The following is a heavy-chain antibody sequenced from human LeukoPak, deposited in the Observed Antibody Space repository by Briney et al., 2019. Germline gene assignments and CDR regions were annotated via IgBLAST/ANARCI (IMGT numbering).Heavy chain of an antibody. Sequence: SGTLSLTCTVSGGSISSYYWNWIRQSPGKGLEWIGYVYYSGSTTYNPSLKNRVTISIDTSKNQFFLKLSSVTAVDTAVYYRVARTTVAGSGFDPWGQGTLVTVAS. J-gene: IGHJ5*02. CDR3: VARTTVAGSGFDP. D-gene: IGHD6-19*01. CDR1: GGSISSYY. CDR2: VYYSGST. V-gene: IGHV4-59*08.